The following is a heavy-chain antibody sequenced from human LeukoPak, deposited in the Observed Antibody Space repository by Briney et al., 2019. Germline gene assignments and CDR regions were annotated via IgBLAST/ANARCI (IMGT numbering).Heavy chain of an antibody. CDR2: IYPGDSDT. CDR1: GYSFTSYW. Sequence: GESLKISCKGSGYSFTSYWIGLVRQMPGRGLEWMGIIYPGDSDTRYSPSFQGQVTISADKSIRTAYLQWSSLKASDTAIYYCARHHDYGDYGCFDYWGQGTLVTVPS. V-gene: IGHV5-51*01. D-gene: IGHD4-17*01. J-gene: IGHJ4*02. CDR3: ARHHDYGDYGCFDY.